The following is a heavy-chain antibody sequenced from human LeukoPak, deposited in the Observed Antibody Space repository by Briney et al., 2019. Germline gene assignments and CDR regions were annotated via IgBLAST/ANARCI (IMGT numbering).Heavy chain of an antibody. CDR2: IDTDGSST. CDR3: TRGYVGIDY. J-gene: IGHJ4*02. Sequence: GGSLRLSCAASGFTFSSYWMHWVRRAPGKGLVWVSRIDTDGSSTIYADSVKGRFTISRDNAKNTLYLQMNSLRAEDTAVYYCTRGYVGIDYWGQGTLVTVSS. V-gene: IGHV3-74*01. D-gene: IGHD5-12*01. CDR1: GFTFSSYW.